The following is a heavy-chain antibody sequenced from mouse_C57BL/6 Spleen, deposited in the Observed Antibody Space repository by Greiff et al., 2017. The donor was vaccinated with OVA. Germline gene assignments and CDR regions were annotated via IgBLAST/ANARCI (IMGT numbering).Heavy chain of an antibody. D-gene: IGHD1-1*01. J-gene: IGHJ1*03. CDR2: ISRGSSTT. Sequence: EVQLQESGGGLVKPGGSLKLSCAASGFTFSDYGMHWVRQAPEKGLEWVAYISRGSSTTYYADTLKGRFTISRDTAKNTLFLQLTSLRSEDTAIYYCTTGTTGWYFDVWGTGTTVTVSS. CDR3: TTGTTGWYFDV. V-gene: IGHV5-17*01. CDR1: GFTFSDYG.